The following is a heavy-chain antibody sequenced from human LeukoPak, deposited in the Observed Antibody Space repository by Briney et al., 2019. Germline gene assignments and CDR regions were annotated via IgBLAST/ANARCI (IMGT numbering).Heavy chain of an antibody. J-gene: IGHJ6*04. D-gene: IGHD4-11*01. CDR2: ISYDGSNK. CDR3: ARGMTTVKSVGYYGMDV. V-gene: IGHV3-30*04. Sequence: GGSLRLSCAASGFTFSSYAMHWVRQAPGKGLEWVAVISYDGSNKYYADSVKGRFTISRDNSKNTLYPQMNSLRAEDTAVYYCARGMTTVKSVGYYGMDVWGKGTTVTVSS. CDR1: GFTFSSYA.